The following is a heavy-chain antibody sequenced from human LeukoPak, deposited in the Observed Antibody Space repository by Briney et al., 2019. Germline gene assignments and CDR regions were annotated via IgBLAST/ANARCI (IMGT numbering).Heavy chain of an antibody. V-gene: IGHV3-48*03. CDR2: ISSSGTTI. J-gene: IGHJ4*02. D-gene: IGHD6-25*01. CDR1: GFTFSSYE. CDR3: ARMFAATGDS. Sequence: GGSLRLSCAASGFTFSSYEMNWVRQAPGKGLEWVSYISSSGTTIYYADSVKGRFTISRDNAKNSLYLQMDSLRDEDTAVYYCARMFAATGDSWGQGTLVTVSS.